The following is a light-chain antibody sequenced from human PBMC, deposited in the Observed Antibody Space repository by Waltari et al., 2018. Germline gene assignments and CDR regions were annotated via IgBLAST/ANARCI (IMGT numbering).Light chain of an antibody. CDR1: QNIRTR. Sequence: DVQMTQSPSSLSASIADRVTITCRASQNIRTRLSWYQQKPGRAPKVLIYEVSNLQSGVPSRFSGTGSGTDFTLTISSPQPEDSATYYCQQSSHIPYTFGQGTKLEIK. CDR2: EVS. J-gene: IGKJ2*01. V-gene: IGKV1-39*01. CDR3: QQSSHIPYT.